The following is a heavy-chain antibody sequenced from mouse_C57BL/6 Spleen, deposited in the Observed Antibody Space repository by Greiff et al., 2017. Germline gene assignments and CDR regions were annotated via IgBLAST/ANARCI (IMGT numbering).Heavy chain of an antibody. D-gene: IGHD2-13*01. Sequence: QVQLQQPGAELVRPGSSVKLSCKASGYTFTSYWMHWVKQRPIQGLEWIGNIDPSDSETHYNQKFKDKATLTVDKSSSTAYMQLNSLTSEDSAVXYCARYGDYDYFDYWGQGTTLTVST. CDR1: GYTFTSYW. V-gene: IGHV1-52*01. J-gene: IGHJ2*01. CDR3: ARYGDYDYFDY. CDR2: IDPSDSET.